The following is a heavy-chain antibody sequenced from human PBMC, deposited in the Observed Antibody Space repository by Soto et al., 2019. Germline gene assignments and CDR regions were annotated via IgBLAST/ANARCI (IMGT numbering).Heavy chain of an antibody. V-gene: IGHV3-23*01. CDR2: IGGSGDST. Sequence: SGGSLRLSCAASGFTFSNYAMSWVRQAPGKGLEWVSSIGGSGDSTYYADSVRGRFTISRDNSKNTLYLQMNSLRAEDTAVYYYAKGEGRDLHHYGMDVWGQGTTVTVSS. D-gene: IGHD3-16*01. CDR1: GFTFSNYA. J-gene: IGHJ6*02. CDR3: AKGEGRDLHHYGMDV.